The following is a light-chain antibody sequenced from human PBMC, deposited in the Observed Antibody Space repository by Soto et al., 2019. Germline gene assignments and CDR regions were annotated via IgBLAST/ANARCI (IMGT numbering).Light chain of an antibody. V-gene: IGLV2-14*01. Sequence: QSVLTQPASVSGSPGQSITISCTGTSSDVGGYNYVSWYQQHPGKAPKLMIYDVSNRHSGVSNRFSGSKSGNTASLTISGREAEDEADDYCSSYTSSSTLVVFGGGTKLTVL. CDR2: DVS. CDR1: SSDVGGYNY. CDR3: SSYTSSSTLVV. J-gene: IGLJ2*01.